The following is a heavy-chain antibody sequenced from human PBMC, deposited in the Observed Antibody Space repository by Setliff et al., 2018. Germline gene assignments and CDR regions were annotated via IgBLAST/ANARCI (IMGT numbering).Heavy chain of an antibody. J-gene: IGHJ4*02. CDR2: ISYDGSNK. CDR1: GFTFSSHG. CDR3: ARGGTYSSGPLDY. Sequence: GGSLRLSCAASGFTFSSHGMHWVRQAPGKGLEWVAVISYDGSNKYYADSVKGRFIISRDNSKSTLFLQMGSLRAEDMSVYYCARGGTYSSGPLDYWGQGILVTVSS. V-gene: IGHV3-30*03. D-gene: IGHD3-22*01.